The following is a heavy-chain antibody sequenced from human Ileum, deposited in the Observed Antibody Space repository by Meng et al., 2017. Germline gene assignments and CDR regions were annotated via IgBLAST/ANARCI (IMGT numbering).Heavy chain of an antibody. J-gene: IGHJ4*02. CDR1: AFDFHDYV. Sequence: GESLKISCAGSAFDFHDYVMCWVRQAPGKGLEWVAGITWDGGSTGYADSVKGRFTISRDNAKNSLYLQLNSLRADDTALYYCARGQYRGFGLYFDFWGQGTLVTVSS. V-gene: IGHV3-20*04. CDR3: ARGQYRGFGLYFDF. D-gene: IGHD5-12*01. CDR2: ITWDGGST.